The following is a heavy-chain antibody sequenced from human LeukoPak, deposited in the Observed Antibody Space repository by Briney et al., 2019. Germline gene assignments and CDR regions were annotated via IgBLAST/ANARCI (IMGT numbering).Heavy chain of an antibody. CDR1: GFTFSDDY. CDR3: VRHTRTAAF. Sequence: PGGSLRLSCAASGFTFSDDYMTWIRQVPGKGLESIAYIGGSGSDTNYADSVRGRFTISRDNARSSLFLQMNSLTAEDSAVHFCVRHTRTAAFWGQGALVTVSS. D-gene: IGHD2-15*01. J-gene: IGHJ4*02. CDR2: IGGSGSDT. V-gene: IGHV3-11*06.